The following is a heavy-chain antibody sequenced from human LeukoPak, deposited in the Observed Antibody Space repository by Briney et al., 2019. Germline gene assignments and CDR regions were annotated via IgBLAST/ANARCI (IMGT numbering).Heavy chain of an antibody. J-gene: IGHJ3*02. Sequence: GRSLRLSCAASGFTFSSYAMHWVRQAPGKGLEWVAVISYDGSNKYYADSVKGRFTISRDNSKNTLYLQMNSLRAEDTAVYYCARDPGLMDVRGAFDIWGQGTMVTVSS. D-gene: IGHD2-8*01. CDR3: ARDPGLMDVRGAFDI. CDR1: GFTFSSYA. V-gene: IGHV3-30*14. CDR2: ISYDGSNK.